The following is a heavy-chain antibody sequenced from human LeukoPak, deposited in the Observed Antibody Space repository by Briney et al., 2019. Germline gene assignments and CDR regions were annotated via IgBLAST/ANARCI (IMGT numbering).Heavy chain of an antibody. V-gene: IGHV3-21*01. CDR1: GFTFSSYS. CDR3: AKDGDDRIEH. D-gene: IGHD7-27*01. CDR2: ISSSSSYI. J-gene: IGHJ4*02. Sequence: PGGSLRLSCAASGFTFSSYSMNWVRQAPGKGLEWVSSISSSSSYIYYADSVKGRFTISRDNSKNTLYLQMNSLRAEDTAMYYCAKDGDDRIEHWGQGALVTVSS.